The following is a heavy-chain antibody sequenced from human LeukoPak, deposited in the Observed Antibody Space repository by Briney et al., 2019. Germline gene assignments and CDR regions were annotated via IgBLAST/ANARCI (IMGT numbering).Heavy chain of an antibody. CDR3: ARRFTSMVYFDY. V-gene: IGHV5-51*01. J-gene: IGHJ4*02. CDR2: IYPGDSDT. Sequence: GESLKISCKGSRYTFTNYWIGWVRQMPGKGLEWMGIIYPGDSDTRYSPSFQGQVTISADKSIGTAYLQWSNLKASDTAMYYCARRFTSMVYFDYWGQGTLVTVSS. CDR1: RYTFTNYW. D-gene: IGHD5-18*01.